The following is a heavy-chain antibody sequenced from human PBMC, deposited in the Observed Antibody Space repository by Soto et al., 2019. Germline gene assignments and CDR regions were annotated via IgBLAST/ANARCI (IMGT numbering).Heavy chain of an antibody. CDR1: GGSISSGGYY. V-gene: IGHV4-31*03. J-gene: IGHJ6*02. D-gene: IGHD3-10*01. CDR2: IYYSGST. Sequence: SETLSLTCTVSGGSISSGGYYWGWIRQHPGKGLEWIGYIYYSGSTYYNPSLKSRVTISVDTSKNQFSLKLSSVTAADTAVYYRATAQYYYASGKDATDVWRQVTTVTV. CDR3: ATAQYYYASGKDATDV.